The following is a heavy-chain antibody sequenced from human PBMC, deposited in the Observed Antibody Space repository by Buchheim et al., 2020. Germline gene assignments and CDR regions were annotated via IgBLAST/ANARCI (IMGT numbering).Heavy chain of an antibody. V-gene: IGHV3-30*18. CDR1: GFTFSSYG. CDR2: ISYDGSNK. CDR3: AKEYYYDSSGYYYAPGPYYYYGMDV. Sequence: VQLVESGGGVVQPGRSLRLSCAASGFTFSSYGMHWVRQAPGKGLEWVAVISYDGSNKYYADSVKGRFTISRDNSKNTLYLQMNSLRAEDTAVYYCAKEYYYDSSGYYYAPGPYYYYGMDVWGQGTT. J-gene: IGHJ6*02. D-gene: IGHD3-22*01.